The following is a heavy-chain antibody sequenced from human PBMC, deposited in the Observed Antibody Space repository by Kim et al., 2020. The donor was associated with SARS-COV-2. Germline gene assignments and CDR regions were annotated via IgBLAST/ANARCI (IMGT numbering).Heavy chain of an antibody. Sequence: SETLSLTCTVSGGSISSYYWSWIRQPPGKGLEWIGYIYYSGSTNYNPSLKSRVTISVDTSKNQFSLKLSSVTAADTAVYYCARDKKQQSAPNHYYYYGMDVWGQGTKVTV. CDR2: IYYSGST. CDR3: ARDKKQQSAPNHYYYYGMDV. J-gene: IGHJ6*02. CDR1: GGSISSYY. V-gene: IGHV4-59*13. D-gene: IGHD6-13*01.